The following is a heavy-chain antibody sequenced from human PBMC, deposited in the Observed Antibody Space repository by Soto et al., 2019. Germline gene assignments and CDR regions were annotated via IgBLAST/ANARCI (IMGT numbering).Heavy chain of an antibody. CDR3: ARSLGWLPFDY. D-gene: IGHD6-19*01. Sequence: QVQLQQWGAGLLKPSETLSLTCAVYGGSFSGYYWSWIRQPPGKGLEWIGEINHSGSTNYNPSLKSRVTISVDTSKNQFSLKLSSVTAADTAVYYCARSLGWLPFDYWGHGTLVTVSS. V-gene: IGHV4-34*01. CDR1: GGSFSGYY. J-gene: IGHJ4*01. CDR2: INHSGST.